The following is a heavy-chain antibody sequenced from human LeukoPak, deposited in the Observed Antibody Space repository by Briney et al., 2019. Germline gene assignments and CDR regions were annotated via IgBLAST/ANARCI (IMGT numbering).Heavy chain of an antibody. CDR2: ISAYNGNT. D-gene: IGHD3-3*01. CDR3: ARDGSNYDFWSGSYYYYMDV. CDR1: GYTFTSYG. J-gene: IGHJ6*03. V-gene: IGHV1-18*01. Sequence: ASVKVSCKASGYTFTSYGISWVRQAPGQGLEWMGWISAYNGNTNYAQKLQGRVTMTTDTSTSTAYMELRSLRSDDTAVYYCARDGSNYDFWSGSYYYYMDVWGKGTTVTVSS.